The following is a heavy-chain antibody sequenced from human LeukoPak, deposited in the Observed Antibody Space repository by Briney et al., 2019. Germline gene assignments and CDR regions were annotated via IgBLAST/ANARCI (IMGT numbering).Heavy chain of an antibody. CDR2: ISGSGGST. J-gene: IGHJ4*02. V-gene: IGHV3-23*01. CDR3: AKDSLGSSSSWYSY. Sequence: GGSLRLSCAASGFTFSSYDMSWVRQAPGKGLEWVSGISGSGGSTYYADSVKGRFTISRDNSKNTLYLQMNSQRAEDTAVYYCAKDSLGSSSSWYSYWGQGTLVTVSS. CDR1: GFTFSSYD. D-gene: IGHD6-13*01.